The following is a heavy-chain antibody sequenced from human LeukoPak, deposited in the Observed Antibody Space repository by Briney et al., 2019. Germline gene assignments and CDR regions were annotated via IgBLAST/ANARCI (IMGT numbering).Heavy chain of an antibody. CDR3: AREFYGGNPYYYYGMDV. J-gene: IGHJ6*02. D-gene: IGHD4-17*01. V-gene: IGHV3-21*01. CDR2: ISSSSSYI. CDR1: GFTFSSYS. Sequence: GGSLRLSCAASGFTFSSYSMNWVRQAQGKGLEWVSSISSSSSYIYYADSVKGRFTISRDNAKNSLYLQMNSLRAEDTAVYYCAREFYGGNPYYYYGMDVWGQGTTVTVSS.